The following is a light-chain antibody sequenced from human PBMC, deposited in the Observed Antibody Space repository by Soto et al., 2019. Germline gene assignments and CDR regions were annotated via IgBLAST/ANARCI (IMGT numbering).Light chain of an antibody. CDR1: QSVSSNY. Sequence: EIVLTQSPGTLSLSPGERATLSCRASQSVSSNYLAWYQQKPGQAPRLLIYGASSRATGIPDRFIGSGSGTDFTLTISRLETEDFAVYYCQQYVSSPPFTFGPGTKVDI. CDR2: GAS. V-gene: IGKV3-20*01. CDR3: QQYVSSPPFT. J-gene: IGKJ3*01.